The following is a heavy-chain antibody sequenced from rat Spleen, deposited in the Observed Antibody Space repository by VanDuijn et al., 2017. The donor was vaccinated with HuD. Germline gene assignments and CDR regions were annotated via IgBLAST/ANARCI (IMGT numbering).Heavy chain of an antibody. D-gene: IGHD5-1*01. Sequence: EVQLVKSDGGLVQPGRSLKLSCAVSGITFSDYYMAWVRQAPTKGLEWVTTISHDGGNTYYRDSVKGRFTVSRDNAKSTLYLQMDSLRSEDTATYYCTRQTGSLFDYWGQGVMVTVSS. CDR3: TRQTGSLFDY. V-gene: IGHV5-29*01. J-gene: IGHJ2*01. CDR2: ISHDGGNT. CDR1: GITFSDYY.